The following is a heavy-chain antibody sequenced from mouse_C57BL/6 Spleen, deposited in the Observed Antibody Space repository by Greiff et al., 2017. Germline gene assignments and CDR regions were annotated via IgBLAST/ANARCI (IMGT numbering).Heavy chain of an antibody. Sequence: VQGVESGPGLVQPSQSLSITCTVSGFSLTSYGVHWVRQSPGKGLEWLGVIWSGGSTDYNAAFISRLSISKDNSKSQVFFKMNRLQADDTAIYYCASREGFAYWGQGTLVTVSA. CDR2: IWSGGST. V-gene: IGHV2-2*01. J-gene: IGHJ3*01. CDR1: GFSLTSYG. CDR3: ASREGFAY.